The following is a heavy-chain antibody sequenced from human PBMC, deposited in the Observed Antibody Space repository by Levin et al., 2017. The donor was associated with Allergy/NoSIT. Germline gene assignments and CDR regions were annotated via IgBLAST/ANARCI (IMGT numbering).Heavy chain of an antibody. CDR1: GYTFTSYA. CDR2: INTNTGNP. Sequence: PVASVKVSCKASGYTFTSYAMNWVRQAPGQGLEWMGWINTNTGNPTYAQGFTGRFVFSLDTSVSTAYLQISSLKAEDTAVYYCARDHSWVGIAAAGTRREFDPWGQGTLVTVSS. J-gene: IGHJ5*02. D-gene: IGHD6-13*01. CDR3: ARDHSWVGIAAAGTRREFDP. V-gene: IGHV7-4-1*02.